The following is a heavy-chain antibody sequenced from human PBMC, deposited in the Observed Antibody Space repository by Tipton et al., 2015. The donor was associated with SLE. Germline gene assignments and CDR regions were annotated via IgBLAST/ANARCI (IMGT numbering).Heavy chain of an antibody. CDR2: IYTSGRT. CDR1: GGSISSGSYY. D-gene: IGHD3-10*01. Sequence: TLSLTCTVSGGSISSGSYYWSWLRQPAGKGLEWIGHIYTSGRTNYNPSLNSRVTISVDTSTNQFSLKLSSVTAADTAVYYCARDRGVLRWERRGAFDIWGQGTMVTVSS. J-gene: IGHJ3*02. V-gene: IGHV4-61*09. CDR3: ARDRGVLRWERRGAFDI.